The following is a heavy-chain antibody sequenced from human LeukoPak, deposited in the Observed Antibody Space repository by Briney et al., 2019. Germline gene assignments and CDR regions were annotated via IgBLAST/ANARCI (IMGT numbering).Heavy chain of an antibody. J-gene: IGHJ4*02. CDR2: ISSSSSYI. CDR3: ARGFPDIVVVPSPPFDY. V-gene: IGHV3-21*01. CDR1: GFTFSSFA. Sequence: PGGSLRLSCAASGFTFSSFAMSWVRQAPGKGLEWVSAISSSSSYIYYADSVKGRFTISRDNAKNSLYLQMNSLRAEDTAVYYCARGFPDIVVVPSPPFDYWGQGTLVTVSS. D-gene: IGHD2-2*01.